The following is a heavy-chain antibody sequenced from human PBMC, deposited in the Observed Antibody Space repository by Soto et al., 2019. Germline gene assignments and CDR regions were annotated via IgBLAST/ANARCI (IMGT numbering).Heavy chain of an antibody. Sequence: SETLSLTCTVSGGSVSSGSYYWSWIRQPPGKGLEWIGYIYYSGSTNYNPSLKSRVTISVDTSKNQFSLKLSSVTAADTAVYYCARGTGYCSSTSCYTLYYYYYGMDVWGQGTTVTVSS. J-gene: IGHJ6*02. V-gene: IGHV4-61*01. CDR3: ARGTGYCSSTSCYTLYYYYYGMDV. D-gene: IGHD2-2*02. CDR2: IYYSGST. CDR1: GGSVSSGSYY.